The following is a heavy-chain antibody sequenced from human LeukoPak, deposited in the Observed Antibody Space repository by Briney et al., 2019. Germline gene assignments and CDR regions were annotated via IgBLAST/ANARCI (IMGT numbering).Heavy chain of an antibody. J-gene: IGHJ6*03. Sequence: SQTLSLTCTVSGGSISSGSYYWSWIRQPPGKGLEWIGRIYTSGSTNYNPSLKSRVTISVDTSKNQFSLKLSSVTAADTAVYYCARAVYYDFWSGYPDTYYYYYMDVWGKGTTVTVSS. CDR3: ARAVYYDFWSGYPDTYYYYYMDV. D-gene: IGHD3-3*01. CDR1: GGSISSGSYY. CDR2: IYTSGST. V-gene: IGHV4-61*02.